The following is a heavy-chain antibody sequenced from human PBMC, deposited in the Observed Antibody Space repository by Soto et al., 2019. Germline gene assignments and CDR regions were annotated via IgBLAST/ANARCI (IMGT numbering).Heavy chain of an antibody. CDR1: GGSISSYY. Sequence: SETLSLTCPVSGGSISSYYWSWIRQPPGKGLEWIGYIYYSGSTNYNPSLKSRVTISVDTSKNQFSLKLSSVTAADTAVYYCARAPPAQYDYIWGSYRLSWFDPWGQGTLVTVSS. CDR3: ARAPPAQYDYIWGSYRLSWFDP. CDR2: IYYSGST. D-gene: IGHD3-16*02. V-gene: IGHV4-59*01. J-gene: IGHJ5*02.